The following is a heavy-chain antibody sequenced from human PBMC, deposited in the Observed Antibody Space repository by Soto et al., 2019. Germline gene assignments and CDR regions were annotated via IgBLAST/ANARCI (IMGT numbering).Heavy chain of an antibody. Sequence: QVQLQQWGAGLLKPSETLSLTCAVYGGSFSGYYWSWIRQPPGKGLEWIGEINHSGSTNYTPSLQSRVTISVDTSMNQFSLKLSSVTAADTAVYYCARKNHLVDGTSGYYYYFMDFWGKGTTVTVSS. D-gene: IGHD6-19*01. V-gene: IGHV4-34*01. J-gene: IGHJ6*03. CDR3: ARKNHLVDGTSGYYYYFMDF. CDR2: INHSGST. CDR1: GGSFSGYY.